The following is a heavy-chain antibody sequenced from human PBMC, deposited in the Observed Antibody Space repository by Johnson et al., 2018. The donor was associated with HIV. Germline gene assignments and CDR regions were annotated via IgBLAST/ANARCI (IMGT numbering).Heavy chain of an antibody. J-gene: IGHJ3*02. CDR3: TTEDYRLTAFDM. D-gene: IGHD3-16*02. V-gene: IGHV3-66*01. Sequence: VQLVESGGGVVQPGGSLRLSCAESGFTFSTNYMTWVRQAPGKGLEWVSLIYNDGSPYYADSVKGRFTISRDNSKNTLYLQMNSLKTEDTAVYYCTTEDYRLTAFDMWGQGTMVSVSS. CDR2: IYNDGSP. CDR1: GFTFSTNY.